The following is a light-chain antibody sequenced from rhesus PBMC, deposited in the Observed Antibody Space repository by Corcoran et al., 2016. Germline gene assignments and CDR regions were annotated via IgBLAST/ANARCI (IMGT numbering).Light chain of an antibody. Sequence: DIQMTQSPSSLSASVGDRVTITCRASENIYNYLNWYQQKPGKAPKLLILKASTLQSGVPSRSSGHGSGTVYSFTIRSLQSADVATYYCQHTYGTPYSFGQGTKVEIK. CDR3: QHTYGTPYS. V-gene: IGKV1-74*01. CDR2: KAS. J-gene: IGKJ2*01. CDR1: ENIYNY.